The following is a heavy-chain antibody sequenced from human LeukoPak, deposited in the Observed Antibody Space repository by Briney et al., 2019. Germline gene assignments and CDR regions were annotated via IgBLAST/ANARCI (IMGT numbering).Heavy chain of an antibody. CDR3: ARHPSGGDYDARFDP. CDR2: IYPGDSDT. CDR1: GYSFTSXW. V-gene: IGHV5-51*01. Sequence: IXXKGSGYSFTSXWIGXVRXVPGXXXXXMGXIYPGDSDTRYSPSFQGQVTISADKSISTAYLQWSSLKASDTAMYYCARHPSGGDYDARFDPWGQGTLVTVSS. J-gene: IGHJ5*02. D-gene: IGHD4/OR15-4a*01.